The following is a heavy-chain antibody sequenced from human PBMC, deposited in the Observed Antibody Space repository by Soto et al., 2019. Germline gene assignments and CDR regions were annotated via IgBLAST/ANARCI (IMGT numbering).Heavy chain of an antibody. Sequence: SVKVSCKASGGTFSSYAISWVRQAPGQGLEWMGGIIPIFGTANYAQKFQGRVTITADESTSTAYMELSSLRSEDTAVYYCARSYYDFWSGQPYYYYYGMDVWGQGTTVTVSS. J-gene: IGHJ6*02. CDR1: GGTFSSYA. V-gene: IGHV1-69*13. CDR3: ARSYYDFWSGQPYYYYYGMDV. CDR2: IIPIFGTA. D-gene: IGHD3-3*01.